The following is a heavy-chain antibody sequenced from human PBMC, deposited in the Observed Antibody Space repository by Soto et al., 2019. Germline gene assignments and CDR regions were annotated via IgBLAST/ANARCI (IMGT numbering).Heavy chain of an antibody. D-gene: IGHD3-16*01. Sequence: QVQLVESGGGVVQPGRSLTLSCAASGLTFRNYAMHWVRQAPGKGLEWVATISYDGHNNYYTDSVKGPFTISRDNSKNTLYLQMSSLRPEDTAVYYCARSWGQLSTYFYGIDTWGEGNTVTVSS. V-gene: IGHV3-30-3*01. CDR3: ARSWGQLSTYFYGIDT. J-gene: IGHJ6*04. CDR1: GLTFRNYA. CDR2: ISYDGHNN.